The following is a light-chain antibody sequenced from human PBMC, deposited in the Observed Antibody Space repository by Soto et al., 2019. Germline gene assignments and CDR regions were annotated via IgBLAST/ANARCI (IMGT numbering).Light chain of an antibody. Sequence: EIVMTQSPATLSVSPGERVTLSCRASQSVSSNVAWYQQKPGQAPRLLIYGASTRATGIPGRFSGSGSGTEFTLTISSLQSEDFAVYYCQQYNNWPPWTFGQGXX. V-gene: IGKV3-15*01. CDR1: QSVSSN. CDR3: QQYNNWPPWT. CDR2: GAS. J-gene: IGKJ1*01.